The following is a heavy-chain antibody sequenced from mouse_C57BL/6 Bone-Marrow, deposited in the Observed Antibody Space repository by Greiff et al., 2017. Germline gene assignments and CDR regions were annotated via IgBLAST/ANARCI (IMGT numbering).Heavy chain of an antibody. V-gene: IGHV1-64*01. CDR1: GYTFTSYW. Sequence: QVQLQQPGAELVKPGASVKLSCKASGYTFTSYWMHWVKQRPGQGLEWIGMIHPNSGSTNYNEKFKSKATLTVGKSSSTAYMQLSSLTSEDSAVYYCARHDGSSYWYFDVWGTGTTVTVSS. CDR3: ARHDGSSYWYFDV. CDR2: IHPNSGST. J-gene: IGHJ1*03. D-gene: IGHD1-1*01.